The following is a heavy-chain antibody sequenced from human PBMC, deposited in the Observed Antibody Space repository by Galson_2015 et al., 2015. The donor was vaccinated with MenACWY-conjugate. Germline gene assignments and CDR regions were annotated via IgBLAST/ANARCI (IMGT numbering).Heavy chain of an antibody. CDR3: ARGANIYFYSMDV. CDR2: ISSSGGST. CDR1: GVTLSNYA. J-gene: IGHJ6*03. Sequence: SLRLSCAASGVTLSNYAMNWARQAPGKGLESVSGISSSGGSTFYADSVKGRFTISRDNSQKKLYLQMNNLRVEDTAIYYCARGANIYFYSMDVWGKGTTVTVSS. D-gene: IGHD2/OR15-2a*01. V-gene: IGHV3-23*01.